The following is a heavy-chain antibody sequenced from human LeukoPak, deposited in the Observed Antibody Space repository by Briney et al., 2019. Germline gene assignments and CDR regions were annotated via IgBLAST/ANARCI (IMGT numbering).Heavy chain of an antibody. V-gene: IGHV3-43*02. CDR1: GFTFDDYA. J-gene: IGHJ4*02. D-gene: IGHD3-16*02. CDR3: AKDKEGPWGGGYTFDY. Sequence: GGSLRLSCAASGFTFDDYAMHWVRQAPGKGLEWVSLISGDGGSTYYADSVKGRFTISRDHSKNSLYLQMNSLRTEDTALYYCAKDKEGPWGGGYTFDYWGQGTLVTVSS. CDR2: ISGDGGST.